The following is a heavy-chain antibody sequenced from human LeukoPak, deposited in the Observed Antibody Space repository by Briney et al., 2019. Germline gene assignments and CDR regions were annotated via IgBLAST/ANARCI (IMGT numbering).Heavy chain of an antibody. J-gene: IGHJ3*02. V-gene: IGHV4-30-2*01. CDR1: GGSISSGGYS. Sequence: SETLSLTCAVSGGSISSGGYSWSWIRQPPGKGLEWIGYIYHSGSTYYNPSLKSRVTISVDRSKNQFSLKLSSVTAAGTAVYDCVTFCSSTSCLVCDAFDIWGQGTMVTVSS. D-gene: IGHD2-2*01. CDR3: VTFCSSTSCLVCDAFDI. CDR2: IYHSGST.